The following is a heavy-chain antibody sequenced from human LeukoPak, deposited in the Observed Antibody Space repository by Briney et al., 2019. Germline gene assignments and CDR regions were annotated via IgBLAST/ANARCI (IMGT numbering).Heavy chain of an antibody. CDR1: GFTLSSDL. J-gene: IGHJ4*02. V-gene: IGHV3-7*02. D-gene: IGHD3-22*01. CDR2: IQQEGSEK. Sequence: PRGSLRLSCSAAGFTLSSDLIGSGCRTPGKGVERVANIQQEGSEKYNVDSVKRRFTIPRDNAKHSLYLQMNRLRAEDTAVYYCARGGSYYYDSSGYSDYWGQGTLVTVSS. CDR3: ARGGSYYYDSSGYSDY.